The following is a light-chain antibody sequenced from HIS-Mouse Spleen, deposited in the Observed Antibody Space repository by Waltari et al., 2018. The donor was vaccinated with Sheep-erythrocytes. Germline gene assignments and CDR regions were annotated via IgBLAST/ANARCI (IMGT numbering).Light chain of an antibody. CDR1: QSVRSGY. J-gene: IGKJ3*01. V-gene: IGKV3-20*01. CDR2: GAS. CDR3: QQYGSSPLFT. Sequence: EIVLTQSPGPLSLSPGERATLSCRASQSVRSGYLAWYQQKPGQAHRLLIYGASSRATGIPDRFSGSGSGTDFTLTISRLEPEDFAVYYCQQYGSSPLFTFGPGTKVDIK.